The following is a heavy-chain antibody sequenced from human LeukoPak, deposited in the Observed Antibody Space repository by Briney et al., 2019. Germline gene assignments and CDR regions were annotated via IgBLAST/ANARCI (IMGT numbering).Heavy chain of an antibody. Sequence: GESLKISCKGSGYSFTSYWIGWVRQMPGKGLEWMGIIYPGDSDTRYSPSFQGQVTISADKSISTAYLQWSSLKASDTAMYYCARLAYCGGDCYPSFDYWGQGTLVTVSS. CDR3: ARLAYCGGDCYPSFDY. CDR2: IYPGDSDT. D-gene: IGHD2-21*02. J-gene: IGHJ4*02. CDR1: GYSFTSYW. V-gene: IGHV5-51*01.